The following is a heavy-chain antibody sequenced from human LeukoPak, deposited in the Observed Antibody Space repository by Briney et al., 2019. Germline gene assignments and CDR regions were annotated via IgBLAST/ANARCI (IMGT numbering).Heavy chain of an antibody. D-gene: IGHD2-2*01. Sequence: PGGSLRLSCAASGFTFNTYGMHWVRQAPGKGLEWVAFIRYDGSTKYHADSVKGRFTISRDNSKNTLYLQMNSLRGEDTAVYYCAKGHPAVNYYFYMDVWRKGTTVTVSS. J-gene: IGHJ6*03. CDR1: GFTFNTYG. V-gene: IGHV3-30*02. CDR3: AKGHPAVNYYFYMDV. CDR2: IRYDGSTK.